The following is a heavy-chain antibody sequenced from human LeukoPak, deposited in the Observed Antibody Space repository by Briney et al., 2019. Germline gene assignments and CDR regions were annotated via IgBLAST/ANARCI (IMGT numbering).Heavy chain of an antibody. CDR2: INHSGST. V-gene: IGHV4-34*01. D-gene: IGHD3-22*01. CDR3: ARGSHDSSGYYTFDY. J-gene: IGHJ4*02. CDR1: GGSFSGYY. Sequence: SETLSLTCAVYGGSFSGYYWSWIRQPPGKGPEWIGEINHSGSTNYNPSLKSRVTISVDTSKNQFSLKLSSVTAADTAVYYCARGSHDSSGYYTFDYWGQGTLVTVSS.